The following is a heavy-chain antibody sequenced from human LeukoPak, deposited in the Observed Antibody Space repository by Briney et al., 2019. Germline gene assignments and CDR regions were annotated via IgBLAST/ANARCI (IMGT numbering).Heavy chain of an antibody. J-gene: IGHJ4*02. CDR2: IYYSRST. CDR3: AREGYCSSTSCPGGFDY. V-gene: IGHV4-59*01. D-gene: IGHD2-2*01. Sequence: SETLSLTCTVSRGSLSSYYWSWIRQPPGKGLEWIGYIYYSRSTNYNPSLKRRVSISVDTSKNQFSLKLSSVTAADTAVYYFAREGYCSSTSCPGGFDYWGQGTLVTVSS. CDR1: RGSLSSYY.